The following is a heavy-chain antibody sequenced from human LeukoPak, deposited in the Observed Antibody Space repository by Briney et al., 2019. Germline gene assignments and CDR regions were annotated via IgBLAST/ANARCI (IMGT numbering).Heavy chain of an antibody. CDR3: ARDTLGYDFWSGSRTHAFDI. J-gene: IGHJ3*02. Sequence: SETLSLTCTVSGGSISSSSDYWGCIRQPPGKGLEWIGSIYYSGSTYYNPSLKSRVTISVDTSKNQFSLKLSSVTAPDTAVYYCARDTLGYDFWSGSRTHAFDIWGQGTMVTVSS. CDR1: GGSISSSSDY. CDR2: IYYSGST. V-gene: IGHV4-39*07. D-gene: IGHD3-3*01.